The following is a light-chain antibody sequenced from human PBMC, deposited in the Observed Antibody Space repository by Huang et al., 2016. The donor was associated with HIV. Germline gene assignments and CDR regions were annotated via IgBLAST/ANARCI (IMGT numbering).Light chain of an antibody. CDR1: QSLLHRNGYNY. J-gene: IGKJ2*01. V-gene: IGKV2-28*01. CDR2: LGC. Sequence: DIVMTQFPLSLPVIPEEPASISCRSSQSLLHRNGYNYLDWYGQKPGQSPRPLIYLGCNRASGVPDRFSGSGSGTDFTLKISRVEAEDVGIYYCMQALQTPRFTFGQGTKLEIK. CDR3: MQALQTPRFT.